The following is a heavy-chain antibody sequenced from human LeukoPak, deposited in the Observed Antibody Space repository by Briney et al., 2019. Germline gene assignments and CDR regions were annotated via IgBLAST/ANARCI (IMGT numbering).Heavy chain of an antibody. J-gene: IGHJ3*02. CDR3: ARGVGSIVVVPAAMIAFDI. CDR1: GYTLTELS. V-gene: IGHV1-24*01. D-gene: IGHD2-2*01. Sequence: ASVKVSCKVSGYTLTELSMHWVRQAPGKGLEWMGGFDPEDGETIYAQKFQGRVTMTEDTSTDTAYMELSSLRSEDTAVYYCARGVGSIVVVPAAMIAFDIWGQGTMVTVSS. CDR2: FDPEDGET.